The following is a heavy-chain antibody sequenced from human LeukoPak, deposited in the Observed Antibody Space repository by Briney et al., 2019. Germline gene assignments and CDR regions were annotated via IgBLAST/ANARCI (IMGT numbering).Heavy chain of an antibody. CDR3: ARDTGSVVVVTAIPYYFDY. CDR1: RDTLSSHA. J-gene: IGHJ4*02. Sequence: SVKVSCKASRDTLSSHAISWVRQAPGQGVEWMGRIIPILGIANYAQKFQGRVTITADKSTSTAYMELSSLRSEDTAVYYCARDTGSVVVVTAIPYYFDYWGQGTLVTVSS. V-gene: IGHV1-69*04. CDR2: IIPILGIA. D-gene: IGHD2-21*02.